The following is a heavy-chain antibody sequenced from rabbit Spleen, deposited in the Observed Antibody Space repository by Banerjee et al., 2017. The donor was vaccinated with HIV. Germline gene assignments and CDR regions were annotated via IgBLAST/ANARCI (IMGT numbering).Heavy chain of an antibody. J-gene: IGHJ4*01. V-gene: IGHV1S40*01. CDR3: ARSGGDIYDFKL. D-gene: IGHD2-1*01. Sequence: QSLEESGGDLVKPGASLTLTCTASGFSFSSSYWICWVRQAPGKGLEWIACIYNGDGSTYYASWVNGRFTISKTSSTTVTLQMTSLTVADTATYFCARSGGDIYDFKLWGQGTLVTVS. CDR2: IYNGDGST. CDR1: GFSFSSSYW.